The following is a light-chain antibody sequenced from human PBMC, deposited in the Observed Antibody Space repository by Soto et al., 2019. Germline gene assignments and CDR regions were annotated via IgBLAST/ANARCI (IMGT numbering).Light chain of an antibody. CDR1: SGHSSYP. Sequence: QPVLTQSPSASASLGASVRLTCTLSSGHSSYPIAWHQQQPERGPRYLMKLNSDGSHSEGDGIPDRFSGSSSGAERYLTISSLQSEDEADYYCQTWGTGIQVFGGGTKLTVL. CDR2: LNSDGSH. CDR3: QTWGTGIQV. V-gene: IGLV4-69*01. J-gene: IGLJ2*01.